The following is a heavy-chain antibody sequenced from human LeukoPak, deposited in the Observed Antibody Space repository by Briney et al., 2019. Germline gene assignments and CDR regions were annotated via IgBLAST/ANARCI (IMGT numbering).Heavy chain of an antibody. CDR3: AREGDCSTISCYVGY. Sequence: PSETLSLTCSVYGESLSAFYWSWIRQPPGKGLEWIAEINHSGGAKYNPSLKSRVTISVDTSKNQFSLKLSSVTAADTAVYYCAREGDCSTISCYVGYWGQGTLVTVSS. CDR2: INHSGGA. CDR1: GESLSAFY. V-gene: IGHV4-34*09. J-gene: IGHJ4*02. D-gene: IGHD2-2*01.